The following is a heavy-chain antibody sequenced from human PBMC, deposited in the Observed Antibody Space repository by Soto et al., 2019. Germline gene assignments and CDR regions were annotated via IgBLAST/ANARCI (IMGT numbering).Heavy chain of an antibody. V-gene: IGHV3-53*01. Sequence: GGSLRLSCAASGFTVSSNYMSWVRQAPGKGLEWVSVIYSGGSTYYADSVKGRFTISRDNSKNTLYLQMNSLRAEDTAVYYCARDRGGYSYGYGTWGQGTLVTVSS. D-gene: IGHD5-18*01. CDR2: IYSGGST. CDR3: ARDRGGYSYGYGT. J-gene: IGHJ5*02. CDR1: GFTVSSNY.